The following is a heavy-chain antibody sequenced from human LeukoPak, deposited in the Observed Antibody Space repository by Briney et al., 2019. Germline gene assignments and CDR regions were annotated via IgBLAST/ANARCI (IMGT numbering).Heavy chain of an antibody. CDR3: ARGGRGDY. J-gene: IGHJ4*02. Sequence: GGSLRLSCAASGFTLSSYAMHWVRQAPGKGLEWVAVISYDGSNKYYADSVKGRFTISRDNSKNTLYLQMNSLRAEDTAVYYCARGGRGDYWGQGTLVTVSS. CDR1: GFTLSSYA. V-gene: IGHV3-30-3*01. CDR2: ISYDGSNK. D-gene: IGHD1-26*01.